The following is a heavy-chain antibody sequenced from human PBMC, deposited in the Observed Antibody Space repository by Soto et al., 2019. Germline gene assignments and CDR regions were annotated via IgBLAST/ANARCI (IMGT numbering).Heavy chain of an antibody. CDR2: IYPGDSDT. J-gene: IGHJ4*02. D-gene: IGHD3-22*01. CDR3: ARPYYYDSSGNQPPDY. V-gene: IGHV5-51*01. CDR1: GYSFTSYW. Sequence: GESLKISCKGSGYSFTSYWIGWVRQMPGKGLEWMGIIYPGDSDTRYSPSFQGQVTISADKSISTAYLQWSSLKASDTAMYYCARPYYYDSSGNQPPDYWGQGTLVTVSS.